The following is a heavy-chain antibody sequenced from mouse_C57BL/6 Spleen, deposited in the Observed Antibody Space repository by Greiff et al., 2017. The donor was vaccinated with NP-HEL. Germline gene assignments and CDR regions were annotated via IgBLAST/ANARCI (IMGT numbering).Heavy chain of an antibody. CDR2: INPNNGGT. J-gene: IGHJ4*01. CDR3: AREGDYYGSSYAMDY. Sequence: VQLQQSGPELVKPGASVKMSCKASGYTFTDYNMHWVNQSHGKSLEWIGYINPNNGGTSYNQKFKGKATLTVTKSSSTAYMELRSLTSEDSAVYYCAREGDYYGSSYAMDYWGQGTSVTVSS. V-gene: IGHV1-22*01. CDR1: GYTFTDYN. D-gene: IGHD1-1*01.